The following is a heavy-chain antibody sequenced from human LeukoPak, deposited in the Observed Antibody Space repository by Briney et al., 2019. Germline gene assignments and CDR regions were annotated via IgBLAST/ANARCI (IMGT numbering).Heavy chain of an antibody. V-gene: IGHV3-23*01. CDR3: AKVRPSGSHLTYCYYGMDV. CDR2: ISGSGVYK. D-gene: IGHD1-26*01. CDR1: DFTFSSYG. Sequence: GGSLRLSCTASDFTFSSYGMSWVRQSPGKGLERVPSISGSGVYKWHADSVKGRFTVSRDNSKNTLYLQMDSLRVDDTAVYYCAKVRPSGSHLTYCYYGMDVWGQGTTVTVSS. J-gene: IGHJ6*02.